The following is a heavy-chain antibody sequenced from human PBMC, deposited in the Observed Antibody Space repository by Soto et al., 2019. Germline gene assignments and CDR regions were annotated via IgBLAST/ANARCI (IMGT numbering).Heavy chain of an antibody. D-gene: IGHD1-26*01. CDR2: INPNSGGT. J-gene: IGHJ6*02. CDR3: ATSGSYYGYYYYGMDV. V-gene: IGHV1-2*04. CDR1: GYTFTGYY. Sequence: ASVKVSCKASGYTFTGYYMHWVRQAPGQGLEWMGWINPNSGGTNYAQKFQGWVTMTRDTSISTAYMELSRLRSGDTAVYYCATSGSYYGYYYYGMDVWGQGTTVTVSS.